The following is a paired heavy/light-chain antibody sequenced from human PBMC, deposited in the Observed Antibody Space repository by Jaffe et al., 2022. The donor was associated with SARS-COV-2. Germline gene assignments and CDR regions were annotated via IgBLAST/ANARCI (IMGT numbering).Heavy chain of an antibody. CDR1: GFTFSTYT. CDR2: TSFDGNVK. Sequence: QVQLVESGGGVVQPGRSLRLSCAASGFTFSTYTMHWVRQAPGKGLEWVAVTSFDGNVKYYADSVKGRFTISRDNSRNTLYLQVNSLRPEDAAVYYCARVHDNSDWSSIYHWGQGTLVTVSS. J-gene: IGHJ4*02. CDR3: ARVHDNSDWSSIYH. D-gene: IGHD6-19*01. V-gene: IGHV3-30*04.
Light chain of an antibody. CDR2: DVS. J-gene: IGLJ2*01. CDR3: SSYTTSSTLVV. Sequence: QSALTQPASVSGSPGQSITISCTGASSDVGGHNFVSWYQQHPGKVPKLIIYDVSNRPSGVSNRFSGSKSGNTASLTISGLQVEDEADYYCSSYTTSSTLVVFGGGTQLTVL. CDR1: SSDVGGHNF. V-gene: IGLV2-14*03.